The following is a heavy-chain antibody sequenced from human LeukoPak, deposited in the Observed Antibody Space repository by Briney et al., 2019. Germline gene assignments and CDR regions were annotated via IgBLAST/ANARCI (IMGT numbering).Heavy chain of an antibody. J-gene: IGHJ3*02. V-gene: IGHV3-53*01. CDR1: GFTVSNNY. Sequence: GGSLRLSCAASGFTVSNNYMSWVRQAPGKGLECVSVIYSGGNTYYEDSVKGRFIISRDNPKNTLYLQMNSLRAEDTAVYYCARGSRGIERAFDIWGQGTMVTVSS. D-gene: IGHD3-16*01. CDR3: ARGSRGIERAFDI. CDR2: IYSGGNT.